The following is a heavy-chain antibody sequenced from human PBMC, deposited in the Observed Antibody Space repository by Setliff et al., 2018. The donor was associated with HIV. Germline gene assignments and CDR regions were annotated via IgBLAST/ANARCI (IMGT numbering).Heavy chain of an antibody. CDR3: ARSDCSSVRCYLGHAFEI. V-gene: IGHV1-2*02. D-gene: IGHD2-15*01. CDR2: INPNSGGT. CDR1: GYTFTDSY. Sequence: GASVKVSCKASGYTFTDSYIHWVRQAPGQGLEWMGWINPNSGGTNYEQKFQGRVTMTRDTSISTAYMELSKLRSDDTALYYCARSDCSSVRCYLGHAFEIWGQGTMVTVSS. J-gene: IGHJ3*02.